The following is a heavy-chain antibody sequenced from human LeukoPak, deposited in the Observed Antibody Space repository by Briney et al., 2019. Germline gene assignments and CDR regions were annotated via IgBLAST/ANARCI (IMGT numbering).Heavy chain of an antibody. D-gene: IGHD6-19*01. Sequence: ASVKVSCKVSGYTLTELSMHWVRQAPGKGLEWMGGFDPEDGETIYAQKFQGRVTMTRDTSTSTVYMELSSLRSEDTAVYYCARTPYSSGWLDYWGQGTLVTVSS. CDR1: GYTLTELS. CDR3: ARTPYSSGWLDY. CDR2: FDPEDGET. J-gene: IGHJ4*02. V-gene: IGHV1-24*01.